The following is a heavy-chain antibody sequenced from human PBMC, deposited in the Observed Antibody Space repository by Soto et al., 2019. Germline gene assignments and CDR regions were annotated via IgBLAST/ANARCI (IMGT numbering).Heavy chain of an antibody. CDR3: AIAINYGDYSRWFDP. Sequence: QVQLVQSGAEVKKPGASVKVSCKASGYTFTSYDINWVRQATGQGFEYLGWMNTNSGNTGYVTKFQGRATLTRDTSMSTAYMELSSLRSEDTAVYYCAIAINYGDYSRWFDPWGPGTLVTVSS. D-gene: IGHD4-17*01. J-gene: IGHJ5*02. CDR1: GYTFTSYD. V-gene: IGHV1-8*01. CDR2: MNTNSGNT.